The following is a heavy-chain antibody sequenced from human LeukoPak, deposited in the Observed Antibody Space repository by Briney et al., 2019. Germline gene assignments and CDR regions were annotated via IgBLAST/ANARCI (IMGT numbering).Heavy chain of an antibody. CDR3: ARDRCSSTSCPFDY. CDR2: VYTSGST. J-gene: IGHJ4*02. Sequence: SETLSLTCTVSGGSISGYYWSWIRQPAGKGLEWIGRVYTSGSTNNSPSLKSRVTMSVDTSKNQFSLNLRSVTAADTAVYYCARDRCSSTSCPFDYWGQGTLVTVSS. V-gene: IGHV4-4*07. D-gene: IGHD2-2*01. CDR1: GGSISGYY.